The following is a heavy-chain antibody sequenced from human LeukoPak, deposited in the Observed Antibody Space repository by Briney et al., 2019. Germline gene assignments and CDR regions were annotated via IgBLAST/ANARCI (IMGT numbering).Heavy chain of an antibody. CDR2: INPSGGST. D-gene: IGHD3-3*01. V-gene: IGHV1-46*01. Sequence: GASVKVSCKASGYTFTSYYMHWVRQAPGQGLEWMGIINPSGGSTSYAQKFQGRVTMTTDTSTSTAYMELRSLRSDDTAVYYCARDKVRYDFWSGYSPDEYYYYGMDVWGQGTTVTVSS. J-gene: IGHJ6*02. CDR1: GYTFTSYY. CDR3: ARDKVRYDFWSGYSPDEYYYYGMDV.